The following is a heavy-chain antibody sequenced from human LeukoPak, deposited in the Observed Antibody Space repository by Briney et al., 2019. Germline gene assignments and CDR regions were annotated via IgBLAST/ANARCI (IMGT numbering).Heavy chain of an antibody. CDR3: ARGGASRPDY. D-gene: IGHD6-6*01. CDR2: ISSSSSTI. Sequence: PGGSLRLSCAASGFTFSSYSMNWVRQAPGKGLEWVSYISSSSSTIYYADSVKGRFTISRDNGKNSLYLQMNTLRAEDTAVYYCARGGASRPDYWGRGTLVSVSS. V-gene: IGHV3-48*01. J-gene: IGHJ4*02. CDR1: GFTFSSYS.